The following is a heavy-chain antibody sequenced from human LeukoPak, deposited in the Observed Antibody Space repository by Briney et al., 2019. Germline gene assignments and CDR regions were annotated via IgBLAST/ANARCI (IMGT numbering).Heavy chain of an antibody. Sequence: ASVKVSCKASGYTFTSYGISWVRQAPGKGLEWMGWISAYNGNANYAQKLQGRVTMTTDTSTSTAYMELRSLRSDDTAVYYCARVGDDIVVVPAATEDYYYYYGMDVWGKGTTVTVSS. V-gene: IGHV1-18*04. J-gene: IGHJ6*04. CDR3: ARVGDDIVVVPAATEDYYYYYGMDV. CDR1: GYTFTSYG. CDR2: ISAYNGNA. D-gene: IGHD2-2*01.